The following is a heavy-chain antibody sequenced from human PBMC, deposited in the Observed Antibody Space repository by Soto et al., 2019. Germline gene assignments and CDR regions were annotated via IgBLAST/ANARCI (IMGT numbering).Heavy chain of an antibody. CDR2: ISSSSSYI. J-gene: IGHJ4*02. CDR1: GFTFSSYS. CDR3: ARDLAATREAFFDY. D-gene: IGHD2-15*01. Sequence: GGSLRLSCAASGFTFSSYSMNWVRQAPGKGLEWVPSISSSSSYIYYADSVKGRFTISRDNAKNSLYLQMNSLRAEDTAVYYCARDLAATREAFFDYWGQGTLVTVSS. V-gene: IGHV3-21*01.